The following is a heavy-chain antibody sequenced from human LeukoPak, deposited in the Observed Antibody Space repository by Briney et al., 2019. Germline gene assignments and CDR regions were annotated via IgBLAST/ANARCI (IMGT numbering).Heavy chain of an antibody. J-gene: IGHJ3*02. CDR1: GYTFTDYI. V-gene: IGHV1-2*02. CDR3: ARDRYDWNEVGAFDI. Sequence: GASVKVSCKASGYTFTDYIIHWVRQAPGKGLEWMGWINPKYGDTNYAQKFKGRLTITRDTSTSTAYMNLSRLRSDDTGVFYCARDRYDWNEVGAFDIWGHGTLVIVSS. D-gene: IGHD1-20*01. CDR2: INPKYGDT.